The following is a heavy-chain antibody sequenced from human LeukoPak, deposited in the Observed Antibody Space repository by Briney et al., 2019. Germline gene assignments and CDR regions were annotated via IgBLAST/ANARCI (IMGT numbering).Heavy chain of an antibody. V-gene: IGHV1-69*05. J-gene: IGHJ4*02. CDR3: ARDPYYYDSSGYYYFDY. Sequence: SVKVSCKASGGTFSSYAISWVRQAPGQGLEWMGRIIPIFGTANYAQKFQGRVTITTDESTGTAYMELSSLRSEDTAVYYCARDPYYYDSSGYYYFDYWGQGTLVTVSS. CDR2: IIPIFGTA. CDR1: GGTFSSYA. D-gene: IGHD3-22*01.